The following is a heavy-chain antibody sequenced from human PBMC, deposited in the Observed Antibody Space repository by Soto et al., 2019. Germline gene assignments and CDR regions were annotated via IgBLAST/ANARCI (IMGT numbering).Heavy chain of an antibody. CDR1: GGSVSSGSYY. V-gene: IGHV4-61*01. CDR2: IYYSGST. D-gene: IGHD3-9*01. J-gene: IGHJ4*02. CDR3: ATGVSSTNYDILTGYWYYFDY. Sequence: PSETLSLTCTVSGGSVSSGSYYWSWIRQPPGKGLEWIGYIYYSGSTNYNPSLKSRVTISVDTSKNQFSLKLSSVTAADTAVYYCATGVSSTNYDILTGYWYYFDYWGQGTLVTVSS.